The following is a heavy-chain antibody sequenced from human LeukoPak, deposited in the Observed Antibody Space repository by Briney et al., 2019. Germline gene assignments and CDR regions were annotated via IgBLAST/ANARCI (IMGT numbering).Heavy chain of an antibody. Sequence: SETLSLTCAVYGGSFSGYYWSWIRQPPGKGLEWIGEINHIVSTNYNPSLKSRVTISLDTSKNQFSLKLSSVTAADTAVYYCARGSVATPLYYWGQGTLVTVSS. V-gene: IGHV4-34*01. CDR1: GGSFSGYY. CDR2: INHIVST. J-gene: IGHJ4*02. CDR3: ARGSVATPLYY. D-gene: IGHD5-12*01.